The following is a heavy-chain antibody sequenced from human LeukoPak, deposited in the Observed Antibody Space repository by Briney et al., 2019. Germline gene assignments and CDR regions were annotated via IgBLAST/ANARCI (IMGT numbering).Heavy chain of an antibody. Sequence: GGSLRLSCAASGFTFSSYAMSWVRQAPGKGLEWVSAISGSGGSTYYADSVKGRFTISRDNSKNTLYLQMNSLRAEDTAVYYCAKDLRGPAFWSGYQTLYYYYGMDVWGQGTTVTVSS. CDR2: ISGSGGST. D-gene: IGHD3-3*01. V-gene: IGHV3-23*01. J-gene: IGHJ6*02. CDR3: AKDLRGPAFWSGYQTLYYYYGMDV. CDR1: GFTFSSYA.